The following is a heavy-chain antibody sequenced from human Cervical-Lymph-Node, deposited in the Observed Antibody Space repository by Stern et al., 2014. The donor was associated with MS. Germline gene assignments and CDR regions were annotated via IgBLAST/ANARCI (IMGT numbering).Heavy chain of an antibody. Sequence: VQLVQSGPEVKRPGESLKISCQASGYTFTSYWIGWVRQMPGKGLEWIAIIFPGGSDISYSPSFQGQVPISADKSSSTAYLQWNNLKASDTAIYYCARQRYFDYWGQGTLVTVSS. J-gene: IGHJ4*02. CDR2: IFPGGSDI. CDR3: ARQRYFDY. V-gene: IGHV5-51*01. CDR1: GYTFTSYW.